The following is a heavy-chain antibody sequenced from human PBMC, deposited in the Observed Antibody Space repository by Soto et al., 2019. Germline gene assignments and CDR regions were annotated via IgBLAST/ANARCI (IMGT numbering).Heavy chain of an antibody. D-gene: IGHD6-19*01. V-gene: IGHV6-1*01. CDR1: GDSVSSTSTA. CDR3: ARGSYYSGWV. Sequence: QVQLQQSGPGLVQPSQTLSLTCAISGDSVSSTSTAWSWIRQSPSRGLEWLGRTYYRSKWYSDYAVSVKSRITINPDTSKNQFSLQLNSVTPEDTVVYYCARGSYYSGWVWGQGTLVTVSS. CDR2: TYYRSKWYS. J-gene: IGHJ4*02.